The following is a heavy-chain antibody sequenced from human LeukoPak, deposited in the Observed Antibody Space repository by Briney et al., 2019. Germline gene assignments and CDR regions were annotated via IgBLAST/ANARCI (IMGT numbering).Heavy chain of an antibody. CDR1: GYTFTSYY. J-gene: IGHJ5*02. CDR3: ARELGGYSYGLYWFDP. D-gene: IGHD5-18*01. V-gene: IGHV1-46*01. CDR2: INPSGGST. Sequence: ASVKVSCKASGYTFTSYYMHWVRQAPGQGLEWMGIINPSGGSTSYAQKFQGRVTMTRDTSTSTVYMELSSLRSEDTAVYYCARELGGYSYGLYWFDPWGQGTLDTVSS.